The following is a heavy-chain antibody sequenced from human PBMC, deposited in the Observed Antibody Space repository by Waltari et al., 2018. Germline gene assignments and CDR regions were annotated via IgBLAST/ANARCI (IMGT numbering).Heavy chain of an antibody. D-gene: IGHD3-10*01. V-gene: IGHV1-69*12. CDR3: ASPGRWLQPYYGMDV. CDR2: IIPIFGTA. CDR1: GGTLSSYA. J-gene: IGHJ6*02. Sequence: QVQLVQSGAEVKKPGSSVQVSCKASGGTLSSYAISWVRQAPGQGLEWMGGIIPIFGTANYAQKFQGRVTITADESTSTAYMELSSLRSEDTAVYYCASPGRWLQPYYGMDVWGQGTTVTVSS.